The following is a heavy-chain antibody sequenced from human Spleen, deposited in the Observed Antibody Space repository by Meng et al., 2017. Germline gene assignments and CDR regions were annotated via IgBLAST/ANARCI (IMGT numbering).Heavy chain of an antibody. J-gene: IGHJ4*02. D-gene: IGHD1-1*01. CDR1: GYVFSELS. CDR3: VAALSGFWSEYPEF. Sequence: QVQLVQSGAEVKKPGASVKVSCKVSGYVFSELSIHWVRQAPGKGLEWMGSIDPEEGEIMYAQNFQGRVTMTDDTSTDTAYMELSGLTSDDTAVYFCVAALSGFWSEYPEFWGQGTLVTVSS. CDR2: IDPEEGEI. V-gene: IGHV1-24*01.